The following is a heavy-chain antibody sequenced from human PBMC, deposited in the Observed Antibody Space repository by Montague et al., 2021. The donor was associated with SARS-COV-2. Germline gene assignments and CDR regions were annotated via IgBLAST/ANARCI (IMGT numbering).Heavy chain of an antibody. Sequence: SETLSLTCTVSGGSISSSDSYWGWIRQPPGKGLEWIGNIYYSGPTYYNPSLKSRITMAVDTSKNQLSLNLLSVTAADTAVYFCVRMGAAQRRNNWFDPWGQGALVTVSS. CDR2: IYYSGPT. J-gene: IGHJ5*02. CDR3: VRMGAAQRRNNWFDP. CDR1: GGSISSSDSY. D-gene: IGHD1-26*01. V-gene: IGHV4-39*01.